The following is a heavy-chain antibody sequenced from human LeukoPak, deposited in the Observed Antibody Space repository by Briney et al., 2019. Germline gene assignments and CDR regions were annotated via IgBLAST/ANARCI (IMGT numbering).Heavy chain of an antibody. CDR1: GGSISSGDYY. D-gene: IGHD3-10*01. V-gene: IGHV4-30-4*01. Sequence: SETLSLTCTVSGGSISSGDYYWSWIRQPPGKGLEWIGYIYYSGSTYYNPSLKSRVTISVDTSKNQFSLKLSSVTAADTAVYYCARERGYYGSGSYEELKFDYWGQGTLVTVSS. J-gene: IGHJ4*02. CDR3: ARERGYYGSGSYEELKFDY. CDR2: IYYSGST.